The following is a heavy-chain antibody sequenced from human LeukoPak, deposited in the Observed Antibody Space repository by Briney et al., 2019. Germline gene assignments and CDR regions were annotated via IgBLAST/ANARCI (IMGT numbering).Heavy chain of an antibody. CDR3: AKDGYDYYYYYMDV. V-gene: IGHV3-23*01. CDR1: GFTFSSYD. Sequence: GGSLRLSCAASGFTFSSYDMSWVRQAPGKGLEWVSAISGSGGTTYYADSVKGRLTISRDNSKITLYLQMNSLRAEDTAVYYCAKDGYDYYYYYMDVWGRGTAVTVSS. CDR2: ISGSGGTT. D-gene: IGHD1-1*01. J-gene: IGHJ6*03.